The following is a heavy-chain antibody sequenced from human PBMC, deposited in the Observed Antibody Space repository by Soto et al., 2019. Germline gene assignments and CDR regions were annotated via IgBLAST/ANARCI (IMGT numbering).Heavy chain of an antibody. Sequence: QPQLQESGPGLVKPSETLSLTCTVSGGSISSSRYYWGWIRQPPGKGLEWIGSIYYSGSTYYNPSLQSRVTISVDTSKHQCSLKLSSVTAADTAVYHCARHPDVARGGFDPWGQGTLVTVSS. D-gene: IGHD3-10*01. J-gene: IGHJ5*02. V-gene: IGHV4-39*01. CDR3: ARHPDVARGGFDP. CDR1: GGSISSSRYY. CDR2: IYYSGST.